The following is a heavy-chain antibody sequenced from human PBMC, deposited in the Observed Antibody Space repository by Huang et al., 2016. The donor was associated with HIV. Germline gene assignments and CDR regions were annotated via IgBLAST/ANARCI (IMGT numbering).Heavy chain of an antibody. V-gene: IGHV1-69*13. CDR3: AKRGGAWGSPYAFDL. D-gene: IGHD3-16*01. CDR2: IIPRFGTR. Sequence: QVQLVQSGAEVRKPGSSVKVSCRSVGGSFNNFGINWVRQAPGQGVEWMGGIIPRFGTRNDAQRFKDRVTITADETTGVVHLEVTSLRSDDTAVYFCAKRGGAWGSPYAFDLWGPGTMVTVSS. J-gene: IGHJ3*01. CDR1: GGSFNNFG.